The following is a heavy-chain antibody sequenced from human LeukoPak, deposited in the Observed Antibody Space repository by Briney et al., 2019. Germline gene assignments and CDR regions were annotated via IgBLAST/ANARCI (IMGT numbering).Heavy chain of an antibody. D-gene: IGHD2/OR15-2a*01. Sequence: SETLSLTRTVSGGSISSYYWSWIRQPPGKGLEWIGYIYTSGSTNYNPSLKSRVTISVDTSKNQFSLKLSSVTAADTAVYYCARLSYYYYYMDVWGKGTTVTVSS. J-gene: IGHJ6*03. V-gene: IGHV4-4*09. CDR3: ARLSYYYYYMDV. CDR1: GGSISSYY. CDR2: IYTSGST.